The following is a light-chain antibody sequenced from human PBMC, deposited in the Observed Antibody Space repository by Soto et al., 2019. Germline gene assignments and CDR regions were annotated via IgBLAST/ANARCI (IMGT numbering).Light chain of an antibody. J-gene: IGKJ2*01. CDR3: QQRSNGPPYT. Sequence: EIVLTQSPATLSLSPGERATLSCRASQSVSSYLAWYQQKPGQAPRLLIYDASNRATGIPARFSGSGSGTDFPLTISSLEPEDCAVYYCQQRSNGPPYTFGQGTKLEIK. CDR2: DAS. V-gene: IGKV3-11*01. CDR1: QSVSSY.